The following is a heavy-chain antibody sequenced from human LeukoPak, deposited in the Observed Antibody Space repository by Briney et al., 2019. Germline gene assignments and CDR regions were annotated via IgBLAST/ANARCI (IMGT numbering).Heavy chain of an antibody. CDR3: TRDGRWRRFFDY. J-gene: IGHJ4*02. D-gene: IGHD5-12*01. Sequence: GGSLRLSCTASGFTFGDYAMTWVRQAPGKGLEWVGFIRSKAYGETTDYAASVKGRFTISRDYSKNIAYLQMNSLKTEDTAVYSCTRDGRWRRFFDYWGQGTLVTVSS. CDR2: IRSKAYGETT. CDR1: GFTFGDYA. V-gene: IGHV3-49*04.